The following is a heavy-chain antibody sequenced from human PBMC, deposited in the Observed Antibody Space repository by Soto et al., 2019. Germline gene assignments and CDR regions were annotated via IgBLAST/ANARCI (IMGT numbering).Heavy chain of an antibody. J-gene: IGHJ4*02. CDR2: INPSGGST. Sequence: GGSLRLSCAASGFMFRSYAMSWVRQALGKGLEWVSGINPSGGSTFYADSVKGRFTISRDNSKNTLYLQMNSLRVEDTAKYYCVKEWTPRRAFDFWGQGTPVTVSS. CDR3: VKEWTPRRAFDF. V-gene: IGHV3-23*01. D-gene: IGHD5-12*01. CDR1: GFMFRSYA.